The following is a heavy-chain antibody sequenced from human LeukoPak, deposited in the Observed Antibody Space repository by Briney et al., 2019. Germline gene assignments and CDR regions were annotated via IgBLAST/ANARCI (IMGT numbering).Heavy chain of an antibody. J-gene: IGHJ5*02. V-gene: IGHV4-31*03. CDR2: IYYSGST. CDR3: ARGRLGGWFDP. D-gene: IGHD3-16*01. CDR1: GGSISSGGYY. Sequence: PSETLSLTCTVSGGSISSGGYYWSWIRQHPGKGLEWIGYIYYSGSTYYNSSLKSRVTISVDTSKNQFSLKLSSVTAADTAVYYCARGRLGGWFDPWGQGTLVTVSS.